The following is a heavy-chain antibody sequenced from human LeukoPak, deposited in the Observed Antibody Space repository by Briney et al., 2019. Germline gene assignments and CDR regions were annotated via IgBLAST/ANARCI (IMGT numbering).Heavy chain of an antibody. CDR2: INHSGST. CDR1: GESFSGYY. J-gene: IGHJ5*02. CDR3: ARGKPSRRGVIRVLFDP. V-gene: IGHV4-34*01. Sequence: PSETLSLTCAVYGESFSGYYWSWIRQPPGKGLEWIGEINHSGSTNYNPSLKSRVTISVDTSKNQFSLKLSSVTAADTAVYYCARGKPSRRGVIRVLFDPWGQGTLVIVSS. D-gene: IGHD3-10*01.